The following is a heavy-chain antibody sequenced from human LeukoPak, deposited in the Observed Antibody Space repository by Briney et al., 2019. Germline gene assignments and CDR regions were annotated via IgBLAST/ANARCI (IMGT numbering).Heavy chain of an antibody. CDR2: LSGNGDGQ. V-gene: IGHV3-23*01. CDR1: GFTFTNYG. CDR3: AKGCQCPSGLSSWFDP. Sequence: PGGSLRLSCSASGFTFTNYGMSWVRQAPGKGLEWVAGLSGNGDGQFYADSVEGRFTLSRDISNNIWYLQMNSLRAEDTAVYYCAKGCQCPSGLSSWFDPRGQGTLVAVSS. D-gene: IGHD1-14*01. J-gene: IGHJ5*02.